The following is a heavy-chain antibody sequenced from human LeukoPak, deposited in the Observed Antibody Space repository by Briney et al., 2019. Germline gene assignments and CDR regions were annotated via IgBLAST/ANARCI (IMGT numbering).Heavy chain of an antibody. CDR1: GGFISSSIHY. V-gene: IGHV4-39*01. D-gene: IGHD3-9*01. J-gene: IGHJ4*02. Sequence: PSETLSLTCTASGGFISSSIHYWGWIRQPPGKGLEWIGTVYYSGITYYNPSLQSRANISIDMSKNEFSLRLSSVTAADTGVYYCARHWARDIFDFWGQGTLVTVSS. CDR2: VYYSGIT. CDR3: ARHWARDIFDF.